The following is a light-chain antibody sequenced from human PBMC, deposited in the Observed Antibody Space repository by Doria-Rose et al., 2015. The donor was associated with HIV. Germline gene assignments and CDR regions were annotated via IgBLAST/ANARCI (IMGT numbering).Light chain of an antibody. CDR3: HQYNNWPT. V-gene: IGKV3-15*01. J-gene: IGKJ5*01. Sequence: TQSPETLSVSPGESATLSCRASQSVSTDLAWYQHKPGQAPRLLIWGASTRATGIPARFSGSGSGTEFTLTISSLQSEDFAIYFCHQYNNWPTFDQGTRLDIK. CDR1: QSVSTD. CDR2: GAS.